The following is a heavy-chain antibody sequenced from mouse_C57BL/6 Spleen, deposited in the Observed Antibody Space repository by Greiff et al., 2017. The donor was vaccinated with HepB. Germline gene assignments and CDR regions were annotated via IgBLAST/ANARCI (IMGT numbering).Heavy chain of an antibody. J-gene: IGHJ3*01. CDR1: GFTFSSYA. CDR2: ISDGGSYT. D-gene: IGHD2-4*01. Sequence: EVKVVESGGGLVKPGGSLKLSCAASGFTFSSYAMSWVRQTPEKRLEWVATISDGGSYTYYPDNVKGRFTISRDNAKNNLYLQMSHLKSEDTAMYYCARDYDYDDGFAYWGQGTLVTVSA. CDR3: ARDYDYDDGFAY. V-gene: IGHV5-4*01.